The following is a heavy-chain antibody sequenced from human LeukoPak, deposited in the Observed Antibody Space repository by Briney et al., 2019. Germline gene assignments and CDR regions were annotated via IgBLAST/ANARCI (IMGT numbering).Heavy chain of an antibody. J-gene: IGHJ4*02. CDR1: GFTFRNYC. CDR3: ARVYYQDSGTSYRHLDY. CDR2: IKQDESEK. D-gene: IGHD3-22*01. Sequence: GGSLRLSCAASGFTFRNYCMTWVRQVPGKGLEWVASIKQDESEKYFLDSVRGRFTISRDNAENSLYLQMNSLRAEDTAVYYCARVYYQDSGTSYRHLDYWGQGTLVTVSS. V-gene: IGHV3-7*01.